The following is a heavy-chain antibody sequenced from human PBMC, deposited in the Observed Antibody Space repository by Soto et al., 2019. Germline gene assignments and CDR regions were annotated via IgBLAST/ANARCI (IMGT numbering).Heavy chain of an antibody. CDR3: AREVGDYYGSGSYPADNWFVP. CDR1: GYTFTSYG. CDR2: ISAYNGNT. Sequence: ASVKDSCKASGYTFTSYGISWVRQAPGQGLEWMGWISAYNGNTNYAQKLQVRVTMTTDTSTSTAYMELKSLRSDDTAVNYCAREVGDYYGSGSYPADNWFVPWAREPWSPSPQ. V-gene: IGHV1-18*01. J-gene: IGHJ5*02. D-gene: IGHD3-10*01.